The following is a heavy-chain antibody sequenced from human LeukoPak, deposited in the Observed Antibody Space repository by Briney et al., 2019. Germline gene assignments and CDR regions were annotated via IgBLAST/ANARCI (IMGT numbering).Heavy chain of an antibody. CDR1: GGSISSYY. D-gene: IGHD1-26*01. J-gene: IGHJ4*02. V-gene: IGHV4-59*08. CDR3: ARAPPWWELPSYFDY. Sequence: PSETLSLTCSVSGGSISSYYWSWIRQPPGKGLEWIGYIYYNGHSNYNPSLKSRVTISLDTSKNQFSLKLNSVTAADTAVYYCARAPPWWELPSYFDYWGQGTLVTVSS. CDR2: IYYNGHS.